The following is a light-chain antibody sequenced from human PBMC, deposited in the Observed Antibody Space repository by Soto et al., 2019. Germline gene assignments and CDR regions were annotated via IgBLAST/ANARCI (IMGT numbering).Light chain of an antibody. CDR2: DGC. J-gene: IGKJ2*02. CDR1: QDINNY. V-gene: IGKV1-33*01. CDR3: QQFDSVPCT. Sequence: DIQMTQSPSSLSASVGDRVTITCQASQDINNYLIWYQHKPGKAPKLLIYDGCTLGTGASSRFSGRGSGTHSTFQINRHQPEYIAIYYCQQFDSVPCTFGQGTKLEVK.